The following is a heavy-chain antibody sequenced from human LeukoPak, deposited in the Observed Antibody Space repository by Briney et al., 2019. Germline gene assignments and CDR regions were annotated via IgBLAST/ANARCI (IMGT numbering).Heavy chain of an antibody. J-gene: IGHJ4*02. V-gene: IGHV3-21*01. CDR1: GFTFSSYA. D-gene: IGHD2-15*01. CDR3: ARGLGYCSGGSCLLDY. Sequence: GGSLRLSCAASGFTFSSYAMSWVRQAPGKGLEWVSSISSSSSYIYYADSVKGRFTISRDNAKNSLYLQMNSLRAEDTAVYYCARGLGYCSGGSCLLDYWGQGTLVTVSS. CDR2: ISSSSSYI.